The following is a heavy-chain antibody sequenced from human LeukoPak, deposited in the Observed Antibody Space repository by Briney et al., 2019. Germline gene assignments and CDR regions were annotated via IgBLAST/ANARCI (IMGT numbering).Heavy chain of an antibody. CDR2: IGSGSVDK. Sequence: GGSLRLSCAASGFTFRDYTMIWVRQAPGRGLEWVSVIGSGSVDKHYADTVRGRFIITRDNSKNTLYLQMNSLRAEDTAAYYCAKNDDYYYMDVWGKGTTVTVSS. CDR3: AKNDDYYYMDV. V-gene: IGHV3-23*01. J-gene: IGHJ6*03. CDR1: GFTFRDYT.